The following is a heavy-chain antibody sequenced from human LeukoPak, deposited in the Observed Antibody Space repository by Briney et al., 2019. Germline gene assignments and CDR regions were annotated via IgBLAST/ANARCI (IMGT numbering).Heavy chain of an antibody. CDR2: INPSGGST. Sequence: ASVKVSCKASGYTFTSYYMHWVRQAPGQGLEWMGIINPSGGSTSYAQKFQGRVTMTTDTSTSTAYMELRSLRSDDTAVYYCARDRGWNPFDYWGQGTLVTVSS. CDR3: ARDRGWNPFDY. D-gene: IGHD1-1*01. CDR1: GYTFTSYY. J-gene: IGHJ4*02. V-gene: IGHV1-46*01.